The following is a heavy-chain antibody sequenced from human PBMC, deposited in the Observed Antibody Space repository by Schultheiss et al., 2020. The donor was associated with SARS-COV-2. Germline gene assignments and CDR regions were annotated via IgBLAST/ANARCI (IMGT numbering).Heavy chain of an antibody. CDR2: INHSGST. V-gene: IGHV4-34*01. CDR1: GGSFSGYY. Sequence: GSLRLSCAVYGGSFSGYYWSWIRQPPGKGLEWIGEINHSGSTNYNPSLKSRVTISVDTSKNQFSLKLSSVTAADTAVYYCARGLGYSYPYYYYYYMDVWGKGTTVTVSS. CDR3: ARGLGYSYPYYYYYYMDV. D-gene: IGHD5-18*01. J-gene: IGHJ6*03.